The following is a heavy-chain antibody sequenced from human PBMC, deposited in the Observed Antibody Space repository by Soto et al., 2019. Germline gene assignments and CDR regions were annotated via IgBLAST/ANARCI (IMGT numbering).Heavy chain of an antibody. CDR1: GFSLSTGGRG. V-gene: IGHV2-5*01. J-gene: IGHJ4*02. D-gene: IGHD6-6*01. CDR2: IYWNDDK. CDR3: AHREASDSSGAYDY. Sequence: QITLKESGPTLVKPTQTLTLTWTFSGFSLSTGGRGVGWIRQPPGKALEWLALIYWNDDKRYSPSLRNRLTITQDTSKNQVVLTMTNMAPVDTATYYCAHREASDSSGAYDYWGQGTLVTVSS.